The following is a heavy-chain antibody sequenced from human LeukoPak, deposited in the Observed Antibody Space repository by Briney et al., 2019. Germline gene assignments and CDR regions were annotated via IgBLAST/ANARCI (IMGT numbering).Heavy chain of an antibody. D-gene: IGHD6-13*01. J-gene: IGHJ4*02. Sequence: SETLSLTCTVSGGSISSYYWSWIRQPAGKGLEWIGRIYTSGSTNYNPSLKSRVTMSVDTSKNQFSLKLSSVTAADTAVYYCARGRGTPPRVYSSSSEHFDYWGREPWSPSPQ. CDR1: GGSISSYY. CDR3: ARGRGTPPRVYSSSSEHFDY. V-gene: IGHV4-4*07. CDR2: IYTSGST.